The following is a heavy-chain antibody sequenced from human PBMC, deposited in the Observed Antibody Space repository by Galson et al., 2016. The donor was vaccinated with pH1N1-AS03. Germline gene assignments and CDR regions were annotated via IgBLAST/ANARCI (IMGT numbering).Heavy chain of an antibody. CDR2: IYYSGSA. Sequence: ETLSLTCTVSGGSISNSNYYWGWIRQPPGKGLEWIGSIYYSGSAYNNPSLKSRVTISIDTPKNQFSLRLSSVTAADTAVYYCARHPYNSSPLYYYFYYMDVWGKGTTVTVSS. V-gene: IGHV4-39*01. CDR1: GGSISNSNYY. J-gene: IGHJ6*03. D-gene: IGHD6-13*01. CDR3: ARHPYNSSPLYYYFYYMDV.